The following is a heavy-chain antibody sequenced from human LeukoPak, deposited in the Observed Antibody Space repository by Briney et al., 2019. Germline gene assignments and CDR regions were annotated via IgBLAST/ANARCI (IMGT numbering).Heavy chain of an antibody. CDR3: ARDGGYDSSGYFDY. Sequence: ASVKVSCKASGGTFSSYAISWVRQAPGQGLEWMGGIIPIFGTANYAQKFQGRVTITADESTSTAYMELSSLRSEDTAVYYCARDGGYDSSGYFDYWGQGTLVTVSS. CDR2: IIPIFGTA. D-gene: IGHD3-22*01. J-gene: IGHJ4*02. CDR1: GGTFSSYA. V-gene: IGHV1-69*13.